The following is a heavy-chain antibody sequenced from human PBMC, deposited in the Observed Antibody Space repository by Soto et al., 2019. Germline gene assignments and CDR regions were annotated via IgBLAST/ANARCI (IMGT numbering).Heavy chain of an antibody. CDR3: ARAQGYSSSWYSTGYYYYGMDV. CDR1: GYSFTSYW. J-gene: IGHJ6*02. Sequence: GESLKISCKGSGYSFTSYWIGGVRQMPGKGLEWMGIIYPGDSDTRYSPSFQGQVTISADKSISTAYLQWSSLKASDTAMYYCARAQGYSSSWYSTGYYYYGMDVWGQGTTVTVSS. D-gene: IGHD6-13*01. V-gene: IGHV5-51*01. CDR2: IYPGDSDT.